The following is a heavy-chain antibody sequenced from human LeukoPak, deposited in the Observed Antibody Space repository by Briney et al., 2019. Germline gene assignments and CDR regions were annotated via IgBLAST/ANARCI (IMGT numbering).Heavy chain of an antibody. D-gene: IGHD6-6*01. J-gene: IGHJ4*02. Sequence: SETLSLTCTVSGGSISSYYWSWIRQPPGKGLEWIGYIYYSGSTNYNPSLKSRVTISVDTSKNQFSLKLSSVTAADTAVYYCARWVAARPRHFDYWGQGTLVTVSS. CDR1: GGSISSYY. CDR2: IYYSGST. V-gene: IGHV4-59*12. CDR3: ARWVAARPRHFDY.